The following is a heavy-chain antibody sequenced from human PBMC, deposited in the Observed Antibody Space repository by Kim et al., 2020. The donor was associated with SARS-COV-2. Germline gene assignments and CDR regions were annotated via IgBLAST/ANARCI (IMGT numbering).Heavy chain of an antibody. CDR3: VKGIWYCSGGSCYSGYY. CDR1: GFTFSSYG. V-gene: IGHV3-30*18. J-gene: IGHJ6*01. CDR2: ISYDGSNK. D-gene: IGHD2-15*01. Sequence: GGSLRLSCAASGFTFSSYGMHWVRQAPGKGLEWVAVISYDGSNKYYADSVKGRFTISRDNSKNTLYLQMNSLRAEDTAVYYCVKGIWYCSGGSCYSGYY.